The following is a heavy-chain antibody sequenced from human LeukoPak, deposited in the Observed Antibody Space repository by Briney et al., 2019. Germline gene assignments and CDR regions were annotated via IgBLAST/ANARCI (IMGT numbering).Heavy chain of an antibody. CDR2: VYHSGST. CDR1: GDSISSYY. D-gene: IGHD6-6*01. CDR3: ARDRRSSSVWYFDV. Sequence: SETLSLTCTVSGDSISSYYWSWIRQPAGKGLEWIGRVYHSGSTNHNPSLKSRVTMSVDTSKNQCSLKLSSVTAADTAVYYCARDRRSSSVWYFDVWGRGTLVTVSS. V-gene: IGHV4-4*07. J-gene: IGHJ2*01.